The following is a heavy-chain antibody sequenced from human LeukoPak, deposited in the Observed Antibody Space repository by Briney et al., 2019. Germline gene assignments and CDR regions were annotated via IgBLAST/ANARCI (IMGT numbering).Heavy chain of an antibody. Sequence: SVKVSCKASGGTFSSYAISWVRQAPGQGLEWMGRIIPILGIANYAQKFQGRVTITADKSTSTAYMELSSLRSEDTAVYYCAGGYCSGGSCYPDFDYWGQGTLVTVSS. CDR3: AGGYCSGGSCYPDFDY. CDR1: GGTFSSYA. CDR2: IIPILGIA. J-gene: IGHJ4*02. D-gene: IGHD2-15*01. V-gene: IGHV1-69*04.